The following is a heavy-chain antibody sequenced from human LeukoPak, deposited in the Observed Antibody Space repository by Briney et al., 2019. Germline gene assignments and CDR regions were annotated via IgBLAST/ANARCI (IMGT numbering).Heavy chain of an antibody. CDR3: ARDTYYDILTDFNGGYYYGMDV. CDR1: GFTVSSNY. Sequence: PGGSLRLSCAASGFTVSSNYMSWVRQAPGKGLEWVSVIYSGGSTYYADSVKGRFTISRDNSKNTLYLQMNSLRAEDTAVYYCARDTYYDILTDFNGGYYYGMDVWGQGTTVTVSS. J-gene: IGHJ6*02. CDR2: IYSGGST. D-gene: IGHD3-9*01. V-gene: IGHV3-53*01.